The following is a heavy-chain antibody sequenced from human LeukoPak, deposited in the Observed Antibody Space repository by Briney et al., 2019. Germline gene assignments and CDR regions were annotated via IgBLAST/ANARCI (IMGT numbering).Heavy chain of an antibody. V-gene: IGHV1-8*02. Sequence: ASVKVSCKASGYTFTGYYMHWVRQATGQGLEWMGWMNPNSGNTGYAQKFQGRVTMTRNTSISTAYMELSSLRSEDTAVYYCARFGVDVWGKGTTVTVSS. J-gene: IGHJ6*04. CDR3: ARFGVDV. CDR2: MNPNSGNT. CDR1: GYTFTGYY.